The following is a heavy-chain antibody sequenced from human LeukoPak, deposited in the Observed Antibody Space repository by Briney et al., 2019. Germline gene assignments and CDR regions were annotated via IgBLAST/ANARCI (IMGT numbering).Heavy chain of an antibody. CDR2: IISDGSDT. Sequence: GSLRLSCAASGFTFSSYWMHWVRQAPGKGLVWVSRIISDGSDTTYADSVKGRFTISRDNAKNTLYLQMNSLRAEDTAVYYCARAPVPGGWFDPWGQGTLVTVSS. J-gene: IGHJ5*02. CDR3: ARAPVPGGWFDP. CDR1: GFTFSSYW. V-gene: IGHV3-74*01. D-gene: IGHD4-23*01.